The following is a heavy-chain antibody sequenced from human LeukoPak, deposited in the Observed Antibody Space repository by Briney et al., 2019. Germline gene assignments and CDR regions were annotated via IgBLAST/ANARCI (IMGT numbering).Heavy chain of an antibody. D-gene: IGHD6-19*01. CDR1: GGSISSYY. CDR2: IYYSGST. J-gene: IGHJ4*02. Sequence: AETLSLTCTVSGGSISSYYWSWIRQPPGKGLEWIGYIYYSGSTNYNPSLKSRVTISVDTSKNQFSLKLSSVTAADTAVYYCARDAYSSGFFFDYWGQGTLVTVSS. V-gene: IGHV4-59*01. CDR3: ARDAYSSGFFFDY.